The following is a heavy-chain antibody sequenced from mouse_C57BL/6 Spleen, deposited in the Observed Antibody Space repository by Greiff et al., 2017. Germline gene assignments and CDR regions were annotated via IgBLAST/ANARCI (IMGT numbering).Heavy chain of an antibody. CDR1: GYTFTSYW. D-gene: IGHD2-12*01. CDR3: ARREYCYDLSYAMDY. J-gene: IGHJ4*01. V-gene: IGHV1-50*01. CDR2: IDPSDSYT. Sequence: QVQLQQPGAELVKPGASVKLSCKASGYTFTSYWMQWVKQRPGQGLEWIGEIDPSDSYTNYNQKFKGKATLTVDTSSSTAYMQLSSLTSEDSAVYYCARREYCYDLSYAMDYWGQGTSVTVSS.